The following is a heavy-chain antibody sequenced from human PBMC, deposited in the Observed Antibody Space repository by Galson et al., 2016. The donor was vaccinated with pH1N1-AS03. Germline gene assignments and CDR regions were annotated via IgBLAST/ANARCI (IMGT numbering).Heavy chain of an antibody. Sequence: CKASGYTFPNFGMSWVRQAPGQGLEWMGWIRPYNGNTQYAQRLEGRVTMTTDTSTNTAYLALRRLTYDDTAVYYCARAAPFDPWGHGTLVIVSS. D-gene: IGHD2-15*01. V-gene: IGHV1-18*04. CDR1: GYTFPNFG. J-gene: IGHJ5*02. CDR2: IRPYNGNT. CDR3: ARAAPFDP.